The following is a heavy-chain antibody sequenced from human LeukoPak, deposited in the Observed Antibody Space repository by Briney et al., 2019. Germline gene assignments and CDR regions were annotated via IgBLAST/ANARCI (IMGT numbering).Heavy chain of an antibody. D-gene: IGHD6-19*01. J-gene: IGHJ5*02. CDR3: ARLGYSSGWYGNWFDP. V-gene: IGHV1-18*01. CDR2: ISAYNGNT. CDR1: GYTFTSYG. Sequence: ASVKVSCKASGYTFTSYGISWVRQAPGQGREWMGWISAYNGNTNYAQKLQGRVTMTTDTSTSTAYMELRSLRSDDTAVYYCARLGYSSGWYGNWFDPWGQGTLVTVSS.